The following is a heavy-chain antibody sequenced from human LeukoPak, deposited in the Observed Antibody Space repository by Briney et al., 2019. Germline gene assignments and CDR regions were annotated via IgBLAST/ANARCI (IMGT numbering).Heavy chain of an antibody. Sequence: PSETLSLTCVVFGGSFSGYYWTWVRQPPGKGPEWIGEINHSGSTNYNPSLKSRVTISVDTSKNQFSLKLSSVTAADTAVYYCARRTSLRFLEWPYGVDVWGQGTTVTVSS. CDR3: ARRTSLRFLEWPYGVDV. CDR2: INHSGST. D-gene: IGHD3-3*01. CDR1: GGSFSGYY. J-gene: IGHJ6*02. V-gene: IGHV4-34*01.